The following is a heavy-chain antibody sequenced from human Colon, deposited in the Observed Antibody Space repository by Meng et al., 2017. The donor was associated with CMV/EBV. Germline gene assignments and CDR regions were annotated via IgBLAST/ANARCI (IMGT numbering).Heavy chain of an antibody. CDR3: ARHSGYYHDTLYYLDH. J-gene: IGHJ4*02. CDR2: INHSGST. D-gene: IGHD2-15*01. Sequence: ESLKISCAVYGGSFSGYYWSWIRQPPGKGLEWIGEINHSGSTNYNPSLKSRVTISVDTSKNQFSLKLSSVTAADTAVYYCARHSGYYHDTLYYLDHWGPGILVTVSS. V-gene: IGHV4-34*01. CDR1: GGSFSGYY.